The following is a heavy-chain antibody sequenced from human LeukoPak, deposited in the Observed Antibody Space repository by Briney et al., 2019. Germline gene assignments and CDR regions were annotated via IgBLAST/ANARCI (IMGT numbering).Heavy chain of an antibody. D-gene: IGHD2-2*01. Sequence: SETLSLTCTVSGGSISSYYWSWIRQPPGEGLEWIGYIYYSGSTNYNPSLKSQVTISVDTSKNQFSLKLSSVTAADTAVYYCARGLVVVPAALGYYYYGMDVWGKGTTVTVSS. CDR2: IYYSGST. V-gene: IGHV4-59*01. CDR1: GGSISSYY. J-gene: IGHJ6*04. CDR3: ARGLVVVPAALGYYYYGMDV.